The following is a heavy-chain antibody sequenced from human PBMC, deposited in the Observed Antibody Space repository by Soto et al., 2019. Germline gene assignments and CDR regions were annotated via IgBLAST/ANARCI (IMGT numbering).Heavy chain of an antibody. J-gene: IGHJ6*02. V-gene: IGHV1-69*01. CDR1: GGTFSSYA. Sequence: QVQLVQSGAEVKKPGSSVKVSCKASGGTFSSYAISWVRQAPGQGLEWMGGIIPIFGTANYAQKFQGRVTITADESTSTAYMGLSSLRSEDTAVYYCARDVVVVPAAPVRYYYYGMDVWGQGTTVTVSS. CDR2: IIPIFGTA. CDR3: ARDVVVVPAAPVRYYYYGMDV. D-gene: IGHD2-2*01.